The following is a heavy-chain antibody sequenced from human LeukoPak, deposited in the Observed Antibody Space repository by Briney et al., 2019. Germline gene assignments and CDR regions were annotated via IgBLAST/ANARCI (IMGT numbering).Heavy chain of an antibody. CDR3: AKLLYYYDSSQPY. CDR2: INQDGSLK. J-gene: IGHJ4*02. CDR1: GFTFSNYW. Sequence: GGSLRLSCGASGFTFSNYWMSWVRQAPGKGLEWVASINQDGSLKNDVDSLEGRFTISRDNAKSSVFLQMNSLRAEDTAVYYCAKLLYYYDSSQPYWGQGTLVTVSS. D-gene: IGHD3-22*01. V-gene: IGHV3-7*01.